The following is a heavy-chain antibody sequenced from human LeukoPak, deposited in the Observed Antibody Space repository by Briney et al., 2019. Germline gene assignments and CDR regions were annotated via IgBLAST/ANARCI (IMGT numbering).Heavy chain of an antibody. V-gene: IGHV4-4*07. CDR1: GGFISTYY. CDR3: ARGDYDFWSGYPTPPSPLVY. D-gene: IGHD3-3*01. CDR2: IYTSGST. J-gene: IGHJ4*02. Sequence: SETLSLTCTVSGGFISTYYWSWIRQPAGKGLEWIGRIYTSGSTNYNPSLKSRVTISVDTSKNQFSLKLSSVTAADTAVYYCARGDYDFWSGYPTPPSPLVYWGQGTLVTVSS.